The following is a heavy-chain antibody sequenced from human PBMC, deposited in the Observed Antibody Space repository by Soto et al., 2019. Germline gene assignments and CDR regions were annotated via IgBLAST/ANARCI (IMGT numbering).Heavy chain of an antibody. Sequence: EVQLVESGGGLVQPGGSLRLSCAATGFTFSSYWMRWVRQAPGKGLEWVANIKQDGSEKYYVDSVKGRFTISRDNAKNSLYLQRKSLRSEDTAVYYCASRDITMVRGVYYYYGMDVWGQGTTVTVSS. D-gene: IGHD3-10*01. CDR1: GFTFSSYW. CDR3: ASRDITMVRGVYYYYGMDV. V-gene: IGHV3-7*05. CDR2: IKQDGSEK. J-gene: IGHJ6*02.